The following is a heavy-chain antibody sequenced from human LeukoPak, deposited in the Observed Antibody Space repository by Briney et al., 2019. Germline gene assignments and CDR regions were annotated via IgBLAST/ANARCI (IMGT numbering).Heavy chain of an antibody. D-gene: IGHD1-26*01. Sequence: GGSLRLSCAASGFTFSSYSMNWVRQAPGKGLEWVSSISSSSSYIYYADSVKGRFTISRDNAKNSLYLQMNSLRAEDTAVYYCARDKTGEWSYDYWGQGTLVTVSS. V-gene: IGHV3-21*01. J-gene: IGHJ4*02. CDR3: ARDKTGEWSYDY. CDR2: ISSSSSYI. CDR1: GFTFSSYS.